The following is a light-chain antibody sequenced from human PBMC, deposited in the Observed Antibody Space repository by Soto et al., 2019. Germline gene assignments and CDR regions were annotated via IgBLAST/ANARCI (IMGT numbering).Light chain of an antibody. CDR3: QERQYLPPIT. V-gene: IGKV3-11*01. CDR1: LNVNSY. J-gene: IGKJ5*01. Sequence: VSTQSPATLSLSPEERATLSCRASLNVNSYLAWYQQKPGQAPRLLIYDASNRAAGIPARFSGSASGTDFTLTISSVEPEDFAIYYCQERQYLPPITFGQGTRLET. CDR2: DAS.